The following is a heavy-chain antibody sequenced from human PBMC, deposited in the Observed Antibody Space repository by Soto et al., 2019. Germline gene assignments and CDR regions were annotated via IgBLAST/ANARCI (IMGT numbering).Heavy chain of an antibody. CDR1: GGSFSGYY. CDR3: ARPDYDFWSGYFNWFDP. V-gene: IGHV4-34*01. D-gene: IGHD3-3*01. Sequence: SETLSLTCAVYGGSFSGYYWSWIRQPPGKGLEWIGEINHSGSTNYNPSLKSRVTISVDTSKNQFSLKLSSVTAADTAVYYCARPDYDFWSGYFNWFDPWGQGTLVTVS. J-gene: IGHJ5*02. CDR2: INHSGST.